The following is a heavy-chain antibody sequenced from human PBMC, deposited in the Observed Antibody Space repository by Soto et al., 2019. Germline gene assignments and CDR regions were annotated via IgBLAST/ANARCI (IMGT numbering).Heavy chain of an antibody. CDR1: GFTFSSYG. J-gene: IGHJ3*02. Sequence: QVQLVESGGGVVQPGRSLRLSCAASGFTFSSYGMHWVRQAPGKGLEWVAVIWYDGSNKYYADSVKGRFTISRDNSKNSLYLEMNSLRAEDTAVYYCARVSMNHDAFDIWCQGTKVTVSS. V-gene: IGHV3-33*01. CDR2: IWYDGSNK. CDR3: ARVSMNHDAFDI.